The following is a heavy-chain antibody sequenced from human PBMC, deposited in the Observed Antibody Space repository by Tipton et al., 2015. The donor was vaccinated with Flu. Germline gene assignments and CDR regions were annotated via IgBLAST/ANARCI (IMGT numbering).Heavy chain of an antibody. J-gene: IGHJ2*01. CDR3: ARDTRVVDIVATTDPYWYFDL. CDR1: GYTFTSYY. D-gene: IGHD5-12*01. Sequence: QLVQSGAEVKEPGASVKVSCKASGYTFTSYYMHWVRQAPGQGLEWMGIINPSGGSTSYAQKFQGRVTMTRDPSTSTVYMELSSLRSEDTAVYYCARDTRVVDIVATTDPYWYFDLWGRGTRVTVSS. CDR2: INPSGGST. V-gene: IGHV1-46*01.